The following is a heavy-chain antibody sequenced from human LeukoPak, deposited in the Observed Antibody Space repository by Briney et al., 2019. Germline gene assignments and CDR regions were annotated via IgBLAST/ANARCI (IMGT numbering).Heavy chain of an antibody. V-gene: IGHV4-59*01. J-gene: IGHJ4*02. D-gene: IGHD5-12*01. CDR1: GGSISSYY. Sequence: PSETLSLTCTVSGGSISSYYWSWLRQPPGKGLEWIGYIYYSGSTNYNPSLKSRVTISVDTSKNQFSLKLSSVTAADTAFYYCARSGYDSNYFDYWGQGTLVTVSS. CDR2: IYYSGST. CDR3: ARSGYDSNYFDY.